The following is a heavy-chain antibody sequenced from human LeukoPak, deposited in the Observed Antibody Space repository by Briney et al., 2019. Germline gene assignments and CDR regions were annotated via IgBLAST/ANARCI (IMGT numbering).Heavy chain of an antibody. CDR3: AKDLRYCSGGSCYGKGAFDI. V-gene: IGHV3-23*01. D-gene: IGHD2-15*01. CDR1: GFTFTTYA. J-gene: IGHJ3*02. CDR2: ISGNGGST. Sequence: GGSLRLSCAASGFTFTTYAMSWVRQAPGKGLEWVSSISGNGGSTYYADSVKGRFTISRDNSKNTLYLQMNRLRAEDTAVYYCAKDLRYCSGGSCYGKGAFDIWGQGTVVTVSS.